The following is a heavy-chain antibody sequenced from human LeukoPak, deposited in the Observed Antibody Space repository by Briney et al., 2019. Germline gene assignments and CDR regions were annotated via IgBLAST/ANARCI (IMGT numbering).Heavy chain of an antibody. V-gene: IGHV3-48*01. CDR2: ISSSSSTI. CDR1: GFTFSSYS. J-gene: IGHJ4*02. Sequence: GGSLRLSCAASGFTFSSYSMNWVRQAPGKGLEWVSYISSSSSTIYYADSVKGRFTISRDNAKNSLYLQMNSLRAEDTAVYYCARDRGDYDYVWGSYQFDYWGQGTLVTVSS. CDR3: ARDRGDYDYVWGSYQFDY. D-gene: IGHD3-16*02.